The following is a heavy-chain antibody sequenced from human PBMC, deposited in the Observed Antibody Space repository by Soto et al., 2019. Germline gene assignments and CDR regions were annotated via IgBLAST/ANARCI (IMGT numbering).Heavy chain of an antibody. CDR2: ISSSSSTI. J-gene: IGHJ6*02. CDR3: ARDPIRGILTGYYLYGMDV. CDR1: GFTFSSYS. Sequence: PGGSLRLSCAASGFTFSSYSMNWVRQAPGKGLEWVSYISSSSSTIYYADSVKGRFTISRDNAKNSLYLQMNSLRDEDTAVYYCARDPIRGILTGYYLYGMDVWGQGTTVIVSS. V-gene: IGHV3-48*02. D-gene: IGHD3-9*01.